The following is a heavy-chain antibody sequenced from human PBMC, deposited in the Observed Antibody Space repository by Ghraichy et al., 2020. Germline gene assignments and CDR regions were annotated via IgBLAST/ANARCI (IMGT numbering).Heavy chain of an antibody. D-gene: IGHD3-22*01. CDR2: ISYDGSNK. CDR3: AREGGGGYYDSSGYYPY. J-gene: IGHJ4*02. CDR1: GFTLSSYG. V-gene: IGHV3-30*03. Sequence: GGSLRLSCAASGFTLSSYGMHWVRQAPGKGLEWVAVISYDGSNKYYADSVKGRFTISRDNSKNTLYLQMNSLRAEDTAVYYCAREGGGGYYDSSGYYPYWGQGTLVTVSS.